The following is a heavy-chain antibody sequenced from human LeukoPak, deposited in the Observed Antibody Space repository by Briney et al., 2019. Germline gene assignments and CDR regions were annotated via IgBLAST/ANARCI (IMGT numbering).Heavy chain of an antibody. Sequence: PGRSLRLSCAASGFTFSTYALHWVRQAPGKGLEWVAVISYDGSNKYYVDSVRGRFTISRDNSKNTLYLQMNSLRAEDTAVYYCARAGGYGAFDAFDIWGQGTMVTVSS. J-gene: IGHJ3*02. V-gene: IGHV3-30*04. CDR2: ISYDGSNK. D-gene: IGHD4-17*01. CDR3: ARAGGYGAFDAFDI. CDR1: GFTFSTYA.